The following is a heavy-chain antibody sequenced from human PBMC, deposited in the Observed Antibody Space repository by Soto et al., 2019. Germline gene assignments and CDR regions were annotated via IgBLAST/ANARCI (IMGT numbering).Heavy chain of an antibody. D-gene: IGHD2-2*01. J-gene: IGHJ5*02. Sequence: SETLSLTCTVSGGSISSGGYYWSWIRQHPGKGLEWIGYIYYSGSTYYNPSLKSRVTISVDTSKNQFSLKLSSVTAADTAVYYCARVVLVPAATNWFDPSGQGTLITVSS. CDR1: GGSISSGGYY. CDR3: ARVVLVPAATNWFDP. CDR2: IYYSGST. V-gene: IGHV4-31*03.